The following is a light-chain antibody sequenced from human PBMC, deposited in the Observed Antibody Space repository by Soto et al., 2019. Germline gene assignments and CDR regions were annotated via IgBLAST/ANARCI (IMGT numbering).Light chain of an antibody. J-gene: IGKJ5*01. V-gene: IGKV3D-15*01. CDR1: QSVGCN. CDR2: GAV. Sequence: EIAMTQSPATLSSSVGERVTLSCGVSQSVGCNLAWYQQKPGQAPRLLIYGAVTRSTGGPARLSGRGCWTEFTLTISKVETEDFSVYYCQQYETPRSVTFGQGTRLEIK. CDR3: QQYETPRSVT.